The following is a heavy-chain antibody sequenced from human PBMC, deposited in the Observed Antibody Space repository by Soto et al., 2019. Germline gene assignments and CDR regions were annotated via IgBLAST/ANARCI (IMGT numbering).Heavy chain of an antibody. CDR1: GGSISSYY. Sequence: SETLSITCTVSGGSISSYYWSWIRQPPGKGLEWIGYIYYSGSTNYNPSLKSRVTISVDTSKNQFSLKLSSVTAADTAVYYCALQGQPPFTCWLDPFGQGSLVTVSS. D-gene: IGHD1-1*01. J-gene: IGHJ5*02. V-gene: IGHV4-59*08. CDR2: IYYSGST. CDR3: ALQGQPPFTCWLDP.